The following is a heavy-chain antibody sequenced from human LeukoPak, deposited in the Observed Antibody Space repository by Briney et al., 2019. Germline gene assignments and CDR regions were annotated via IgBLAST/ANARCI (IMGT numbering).Heavy chain of an antibody. Sequence: PGGSLRLSCEVSGFTFSSYSMHWVRQAPGKGLEWVSYISSSSSTIFYADSVKGRLTISRDNAKNSLYLQMNSLRAEDTAVYYCARGDDYVWGSYRPYYSDYWGQGTLVTVSS. CDR3: ARGDDYVWGSYRPYYSDY. J-gene: IGHJ4*02. CDR1: GFTFSSYS. V-gene: IGHV3-48*04. CDR2: ISSSSSTI. D-gene: IGHD3-16*02.